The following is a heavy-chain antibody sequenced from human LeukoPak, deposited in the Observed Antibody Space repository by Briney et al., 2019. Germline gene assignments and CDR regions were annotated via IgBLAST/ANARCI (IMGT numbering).Heavy chain of an antibody. Sequence: ASVKVSCKASGYTFTGYYMHWVRQAPGQGLEWMGGIIPIFGTANYAQKFQGRVTITADESTSTAYMELSSLRSEDTAVYYCARGKSSATGTTSFYWFDPWGQGTLVTVSS. CDR2: IIPIFGTA. CDR1: GYTFTGYY. V-gene: IGHV1-69*13. CDR3: ARGKSSATGTTSFYWFDP. D-gene: IGHD1-1*01. J-gene: IGHJ5*02.